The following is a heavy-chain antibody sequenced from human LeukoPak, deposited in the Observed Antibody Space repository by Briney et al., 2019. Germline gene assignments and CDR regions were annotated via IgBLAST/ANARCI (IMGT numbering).Heavy chain of an antibody. J-gene: IGHJ4*02. CDR2: MNLNSGNT. CDR1: GYTFTSYD. V-gene: IGHV1-8*01. D-gene: IGHD2-15*01. Sequence: ASVKVSCKASGYTFTSYDINWVRQATGQGLEWMGWMNLNSGNTGYAQKFQGRVNMTRNTSISTAYMELSSLRSEDTAVYYCARASSSGGWYYFDYWGQGTLVTVSS. CDR3: ARASSSGGWYYFDY.